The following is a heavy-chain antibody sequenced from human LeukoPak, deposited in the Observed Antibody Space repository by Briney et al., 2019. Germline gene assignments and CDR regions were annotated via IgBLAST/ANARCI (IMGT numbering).Heavy chain of an antibody. CDR3: AKDSDIGDGDLYYYYGMDV. V-gene: IGHV3-9*01. CDR2: ISWNSGSI. D-gene: IGHD3-10*01. Sequence: PGGSLRLSCAASGFTFDDYAMHWVRQAPAKGLDWVSGISWNSGSIGYADSVKGRFTISRDNAKNSLYLQMNSLRAEDTALYYCAKDSDIGDGDLYYYYGMDVWGQGTTVTVSS. J-gene: IGHJ6*02. CDR1: GFTFDDYA.